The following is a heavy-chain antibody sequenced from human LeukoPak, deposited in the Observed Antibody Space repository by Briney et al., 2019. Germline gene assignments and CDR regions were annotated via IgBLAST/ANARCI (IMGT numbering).Heavy chain of an antibody. D-gene: IGHD1-26*01. Sequence: SETLSLTSTVSGGSISSYYWNWIRQPPGKGLDWIGYIFYSGITNYNPSLKSRVTISVDTSKKQFSLKLTSVTAADTAVYYCARDSGSYPHWFAPWGQGTLVTVSS. CDR3: ARDSGSYPHWFAP. V-gene: IGHV4-59*01. J-gene: IGHJ5*02. CDR2: IFYSGIT. CDR1: GGSISSYY.